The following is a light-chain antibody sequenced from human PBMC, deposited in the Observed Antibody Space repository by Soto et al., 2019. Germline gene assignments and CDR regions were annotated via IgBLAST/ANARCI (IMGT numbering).Light chain of an antibody. V-gene: IGLV2-8*01. CDR2: EVS. J-gene: IGLJ2*01. CDR1: SSDVGGYND. CDR3: SSYAGSNNYVV. Sequence: QSVLTQPPSASGSPGQSVTISCTGTSSDVGGYNDVSWYQQHPGKAPKLMIYEVSKRPSGVPDRFSGSRSGNTASLTVSGLQADDEGDYYCSSYAGSNNYVVFGGGTKLTVL.